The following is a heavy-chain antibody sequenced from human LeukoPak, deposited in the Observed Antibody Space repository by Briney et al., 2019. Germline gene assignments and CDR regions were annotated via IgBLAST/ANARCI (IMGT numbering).Heavy chain of an antibody. V-gene: IGHV3-23*01. CDR2: ISGSGGST. CDR3: AKAYSSGWDY. CDR1: VFTFSSYA. Sequence: GGSLRLSCAPSVFTFSSYAMSWVRQAPGTGLEWVSAISGSGGSTYYADSVKGRFTISRDNSKNTLYLQMNSLRAEDTAVYYCAKAYSSGWDYWGQGTLVTVSS. J-gene: IGHJ4*02. D-gene: IGHD6-19*01.